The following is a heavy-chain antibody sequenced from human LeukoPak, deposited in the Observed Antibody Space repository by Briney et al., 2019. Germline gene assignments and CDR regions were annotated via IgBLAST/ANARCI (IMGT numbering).Heavy chain of an antibody. CDR3: ARGCSSATCYHGIGWFDP. D-gene: IGHD2-2*01. Sequence: ASVKVSCKASGYTFTNYGINWVRQAPGQGLEWMGWISAYNDNTNYAQKPQGRVTMTTDTSTSTAYIELRSLRSDDTAVYYCARGCSSATCYHGIGWFDPWGQGTLVTVSS. CDR2: ISAYNDNT. CDR1: GYTFTNYG. J-gene: IGHJ5*02. V-gene: IGHV1-18*01.